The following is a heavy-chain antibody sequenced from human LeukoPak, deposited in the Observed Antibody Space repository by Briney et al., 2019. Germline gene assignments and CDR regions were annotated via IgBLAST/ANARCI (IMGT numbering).Heavy chain of an antibody. Sequence: GGSLRLSCAASGFTFSNYAMSWVRQAPGKGLEWVSTISGSGSSTYYADSVKGRFTISRDNSRNTMYLQMDSLRADDTGVYFCARTPNRDGYSHIDFWGQGALVTVSS. CDR3: ARTPNRDGYSHIDF. D-gene: IGHD5-24*01. J-gene: IGHJ4*02. CDR1: GFTFSNYA. CDR2: ISGSGSST. V-gene: IGHV3-23*01.